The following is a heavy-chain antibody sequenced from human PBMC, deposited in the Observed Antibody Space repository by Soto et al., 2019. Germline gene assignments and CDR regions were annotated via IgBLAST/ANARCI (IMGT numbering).Heavy chain of an antibody. Sequence: SETLSLTCIVSGGSISSDDYYWSWIRQAPGRGLEWIGYIHSSGSIYYNPSLKSRATMSIDTAGNQFSLKVSSVTVADTAVYYCARDLDGLHDDTSGPFPRPGWGQGTLVTVS. CDR3: ARDLDGLHDDTSGPFPRPG. V-gene: IGHV4-30-4*01. D-gene: IGHD3-22*01. CDR1: GGSISSDDYY. CDR2: IHSSGSI. J-gene: IGHJ1*01.